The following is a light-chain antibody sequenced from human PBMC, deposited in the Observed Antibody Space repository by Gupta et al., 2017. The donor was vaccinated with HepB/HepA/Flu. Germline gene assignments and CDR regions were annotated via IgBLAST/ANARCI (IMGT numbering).Light chain of an antibody. V-gene: IGKV3-11*01. Sequence: EIVYTHSPATLSLSRGERVTLSCRASHSVNIYFAWYQQKPGQAPRLIIYDASNRATGIPARCSGRWSGTVSPPTVSILAHEYLVFYCCQQGSNRFTFGGGTKVEIK. J-gene: IGKJ4*02. CDR1: HSVNIY. CDR3: QQGSNRFT. CDR2: DAS.